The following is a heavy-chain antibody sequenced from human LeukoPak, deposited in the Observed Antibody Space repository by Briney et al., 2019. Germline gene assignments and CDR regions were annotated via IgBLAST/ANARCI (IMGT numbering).Heavy chain of an antibody. CDR3: ARSWGYDFWSGNLLDY. Sequence: PSETLSLTCTVSGGSISSSSYYWGWIRQPPGKGLEWIGSIYYSGSTYYNPSLKSRVTISVDTSKNQFSLKVSSVTAADTAVYYCARSWGYDFWSGNLLDYWGQGTLVTVSS. V-gene: IGHV4-39*07. J-gene: IGHJ4*02. CDR1: GGSISSSSYY. CDR2: IYYSGST. D-gene: IGHD3-3*01.